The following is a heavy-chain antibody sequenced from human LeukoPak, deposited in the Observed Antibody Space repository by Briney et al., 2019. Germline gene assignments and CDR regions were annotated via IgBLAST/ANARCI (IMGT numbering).Heavy chain of an antibody. CDR2: IIPIFGTA. CDR3: ARDQDSTFSPRSARNPSVYVFDY. V-gene: IGHV1-69*05. CDR1: GGTFSSYA. J-gene: IGHJ4*02. Sequence: SVTVSCKGSGGTFSSYAISRVRQAPGQGLEWMGGIIPIFGTANYAQKFQGRVTISTDESKSTAYMELNVQRAEDTAVYYCARDQDSTFSPRSARNPSVYVFDYWGQGTLVTVSS. D-gene: IGHD2/OR15-2a*01.